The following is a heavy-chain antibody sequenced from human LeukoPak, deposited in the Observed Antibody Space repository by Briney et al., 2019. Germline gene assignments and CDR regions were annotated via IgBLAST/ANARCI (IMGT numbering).Heavy chain of an antibody. V-gene: IGHV3-7*01. J-gene: IGHJ5*02. CDR3: ARPLLYYYGSETYFWFDP. Sequence: GGSLRLSCAASGVTFTTYWMGWVRQAPGKGLEWVANIKQDGSEQYYVDSVKGRFTISRDNAKNSLSLQMNSLRAEDTAVYYCARPLLYYYGSETYFWFDPWGQGTLVTVSS. D-gene: IGHD3-10*01. CDR1: GVTFTTYW. CDR2: IKQDGSEQ.